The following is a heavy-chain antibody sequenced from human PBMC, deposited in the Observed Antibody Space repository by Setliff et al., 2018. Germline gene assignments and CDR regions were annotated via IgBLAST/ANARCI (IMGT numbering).Heavy chain of an antibody. J-gene: IGHJ3*02. CDR2: IYHSGST. D-gene: IGHD3-16*02. CDR1: GGSISSSSW. V-gene: IGHV4-4*02. CDR3: ANGVWGSYRYTDAFDI. Sequence: PSETLSLTCAVSGGSISSSSWWSWVRQPPGKGLEWIGEIYHSGSTNYNPSLKSRVTISVDKSKNQFSLKLSSVTAADTAVYYCANGVWGSYRYTDAFDIWGQGTMVTVSS.